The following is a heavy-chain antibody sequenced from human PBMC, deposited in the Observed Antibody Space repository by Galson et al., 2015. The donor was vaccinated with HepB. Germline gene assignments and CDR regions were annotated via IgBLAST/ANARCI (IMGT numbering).Heavy chain of an antibody. CDR2: LSGSGSSA. V-gene: IGHV3-23*01. Sequence: SLRLSCAASGFSFSSYAMSWVRQAPTKGLEWVSSLSGSGSSAYYADSVKGRFAISRDNAKNTLFLQMNSLRVEDTAIYFCARLAPRNLGYANAGSWGQGTLVTVSS. D-gene: IGHD2-15*01. J-gene: IGHJ5*02. CDR1: GFSFSSYA. CDR3: ARLAPRNLGYANAGS.